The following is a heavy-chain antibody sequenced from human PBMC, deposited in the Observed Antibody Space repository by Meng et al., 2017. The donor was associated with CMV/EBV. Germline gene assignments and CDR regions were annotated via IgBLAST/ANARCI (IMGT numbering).Heavy chain of an antibody. D-gene: IGHD6-19*01. CDR1: GGSISSSSYY. CDR3: ARDSAVAGVVDY. J-gene: IGHJ4*02. Sequence: RLQLQEAGPGLLKPSETLSLTCTDPGGSISSSSYYWGWIRQPPGKGLEWIGSIYYSGSTYYNPSLKSRVTISVDTSKNQFSLKLSSVTAADTAVYYCARDSAVAGVVDYWGQGTLVTVSS. CDR2: IYYSGST. V-gene: IGHV4-39*06.